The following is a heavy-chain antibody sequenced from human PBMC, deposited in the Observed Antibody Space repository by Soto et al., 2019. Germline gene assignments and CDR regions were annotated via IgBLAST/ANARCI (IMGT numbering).Heavy chain of an antibody. CDR3: DGRSCASSSCYVSGSDY. V-gene: IGHV3-23*01. CDR2: ISASGSST. Sequence: EAQLLESGGGLVQPGGSLRLSCAASGFTFSTYAMSWVRQAPGKGLEWVSAISASGSSTYYADSVKGRFTISRDNSKNTLYLQMSSLRVEDTAVYYCDGRSCASSSCYVSGSDYWGQGALVTVSS. J-gene: IGHJ4*02. CDR1: GFTFSTYA. D-gene: IGHD2-2*01.